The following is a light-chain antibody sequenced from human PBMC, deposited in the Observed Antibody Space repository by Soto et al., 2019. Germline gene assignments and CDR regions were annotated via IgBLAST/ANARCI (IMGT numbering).Light chain of an antibody. CDR3: QQYGSSGT. CDR2: GAS. CDR1: QSVSSN. V-gene: IGKV3-20*01. Sequence: DIVVSQSPASLSVSPGERATLSCRASQSVSSNLAWYHQKPGQAPRLLIYGASNRATGIPDRFSGSGSGTDFTLTISRLEPEDFAVYYCQQYGSSGTFGQGTKV. J-gene: IGKJ1*01.